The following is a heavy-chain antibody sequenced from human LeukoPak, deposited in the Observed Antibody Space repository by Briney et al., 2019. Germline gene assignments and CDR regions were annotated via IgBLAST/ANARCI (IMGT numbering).Heavy chain of an antibody. J-gene: IGHJ5*02. CDR2: ISSSISYI. D-gene: IGHD3-22*01. V-gene: IGHV3-21*01. CDR1: GFTFSSYS. CDR3: ARERAYYYDSSGYYSPNWFDP. Sequence: GGSLRLSCAASGFTFSSYSMNWVRQAPGKGLEWVSSISSSISYIYYADSVKGRFTISRDNAKNSLYLQMNSLRAEDTAVYYCARERAYYYDSSGYYSPNWFDPWGQGTLVTVSS.